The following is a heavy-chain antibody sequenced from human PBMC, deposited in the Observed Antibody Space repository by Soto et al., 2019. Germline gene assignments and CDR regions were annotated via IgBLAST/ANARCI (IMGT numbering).Heavy chain of an antibody. V-gene: IGHV3-30*03. CDR1: GFTFSSYG. D-gene: IGHD3-16*01. CDR3: ACERHVWWRGRTFDY. Sequence: QVQLVESGGGVVQPGRSLRLSCAASGFTFSSYGMHWVRQAPGKGLEWVAVISYDGSNKYYADSVKGRFTISRDNSKNTLYLQMNSLRSEDTAVYYCACERHVWWRGRTFDYWGQGTLVTVSS. J-gene: IGHJ4*02. CDR2: ISYDGSNK.